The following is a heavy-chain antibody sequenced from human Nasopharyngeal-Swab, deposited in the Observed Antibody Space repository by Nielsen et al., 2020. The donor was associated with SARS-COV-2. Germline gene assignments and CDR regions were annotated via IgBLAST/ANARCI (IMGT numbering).Heavy chain of an antibody. CDR2: INPSGGST. J-gene: IGHJ6*02. D-gene: IGHD3-10*01. Sequence: WVRQAPGQGLEWMEIINPSGGSTSYAQKFQGRVTMTRDTSTSTVYMELSSLRSEDTAVYYCARGAYYGSGSYFHYYYGMDVWGQGTTVTVS. V-gene: IGHV1-46*01. CDR3: ARGAYYGSGSYFHYYYGMDV.